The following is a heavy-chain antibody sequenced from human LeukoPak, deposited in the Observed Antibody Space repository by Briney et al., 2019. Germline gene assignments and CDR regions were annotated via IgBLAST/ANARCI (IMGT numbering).Heavy chain of an antibody. Sequence: PGGSLRLSCAASGFTFSSYAMSWVRQAPGKGLEWVSAICGSGGSTYYADSVKGRFTISRDNSKNTLYLQMNSLRAEDTAVYYCAKDRWIQLRLDYWGQGTLVTVSS. CDR2: ICGSGGST. CDR1: GFTFSSYA. CDR3: AKDRWIQLRLDY. V-gene: IGHV3-23*01. D-gene: IGHD5-18*01. J-gene: IGHJ4*02.